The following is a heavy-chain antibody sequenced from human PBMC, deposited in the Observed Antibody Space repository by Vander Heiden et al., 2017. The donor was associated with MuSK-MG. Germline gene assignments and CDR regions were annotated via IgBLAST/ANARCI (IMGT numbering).Heavy chain of an antibody. D-gene: IGHD6-6*01. CDR3: AGGGSSSSRYFQH. CDR2: IYYSGST. V-gene: IGHV4-39*01. J-gene: IGHJ1*01. Sequence: QLQLQESGPGLVKPSETLSLPCTVSGGSISSSSYYGGWIRQPPGKGLEWIGSIYYSGSTYYNPALKSRVTISVDTSKNQFSLKMSSVTAADTAVYYSAGGGSSSSRYFQHWGQGTMVNVYS. CDR1: GGSISSSSYY.